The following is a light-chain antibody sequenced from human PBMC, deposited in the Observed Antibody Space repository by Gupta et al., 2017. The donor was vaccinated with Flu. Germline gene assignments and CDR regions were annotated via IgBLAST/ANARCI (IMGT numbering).Light chain of an antibody. CDR3: GTWDSSLSVWM. J-gene: IGLJ3*02. CDR1: RSNIGTNY. CDR2: DNN. V-gene: IGLV1-51*01. Sequence: QSVLTQPPSVSAAPGQKVAISCSGSRSNIGTNYVSWYQQLPGTAPQLLIYDNNRRHSGIPDRFSGSKSGTSATLAITGLQTGDEADYFCGTWDSSLSVWMFGGGTKLTVL.